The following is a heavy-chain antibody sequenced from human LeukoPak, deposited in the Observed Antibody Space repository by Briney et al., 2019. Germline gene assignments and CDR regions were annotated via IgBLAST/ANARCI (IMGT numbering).Heavy chain of an antibody. Sequence: SETLSLTCTVSGGSISSYYWGWVRQPPGKGLEWIGVVHSSAYTYYNPSLKTRVTISVDTSKSHFSLILTSVTAADTALYYCARHSGALFGPKDVWGQGTTVTVSS. J-gene: IGHJ6*02. V-gene: IGHV4-39*01. D-gene: IGHD3-3*01. CDR2: VHSSAYT. CDR1: GGSISSYY. CDR3: ARHSGALFGPKDV.